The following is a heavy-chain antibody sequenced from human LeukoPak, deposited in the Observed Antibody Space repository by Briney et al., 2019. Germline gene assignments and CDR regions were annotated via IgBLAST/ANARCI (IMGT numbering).Heavy chain of an antibody. CDR1: GFTISTYA. V-gene: IGHV3-23*01. Sequence: PGGSLRLSCAASGFTISTYAMTWVRQAPGKGLEWVSSITSSGATTYYADSVKGRFTISRDISKNTLYLQMTRLPAEDSAVYYCAKEFIAGDGHVDCDSWGQGTLVTVSS. J-gene: IGHJ4*02. D-gene: IGHD5-24*01. CDR3: AKEFIAGDGHVDCDS. CDR2: ITSSGATT.